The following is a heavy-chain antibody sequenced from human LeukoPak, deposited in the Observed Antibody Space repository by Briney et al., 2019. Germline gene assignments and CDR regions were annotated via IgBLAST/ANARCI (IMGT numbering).Heavy chain of an antibody. CDR1: GYTFTNYD. V-gene: IGHV1-8*02. CDR3: ARVYGDVDY. D-gene: IGHD4-17*01. CDR2: MNPNSGNT. J-gene: IGHJ4*02. Sequence: ASLKVSCKASGYTFTNYDINWVRHATGQGLEWMGWMNPNSGNTGYAQKFQGRVTISRDTSISTAYMELSSLRSEDTGVYYCARVYGDVDYWGQGTLVTVSS.